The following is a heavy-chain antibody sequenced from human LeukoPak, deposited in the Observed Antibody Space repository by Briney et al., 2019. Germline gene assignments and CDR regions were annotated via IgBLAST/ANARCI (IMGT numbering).Heavy chain of an antibody. D-gene: IGHD6-19*01. CDR3: VTGIAVAAY. Sequence: GGSLRLSCAASGFTFTNAWMSWVRQAPGKGLEWVGRIKSESDGGTTYYTTPVKGSFTISRDDSRYTLFLQLNSLKTEDSAVYYCVTGIAVAAYWGQGTLITVSS. CDR1: GFTFTNAW. CDR2: IKSESDGGTT. V-gene: IGHV3-15*01. J-gene: IGHJ4*02.